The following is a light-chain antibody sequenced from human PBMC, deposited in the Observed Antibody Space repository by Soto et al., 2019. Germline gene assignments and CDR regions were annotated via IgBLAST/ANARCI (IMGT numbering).Light chain of an antibody. V-gene: IGKV3-15*01. Sequence: EIVMTQSPATLSLSPGERATLSCRASQSVSSNLAWYQQKPGQAPRLLIYGASTRATGIPARFSGSGSGTEFTLTISSLQSEDFAVYYCQQYNNWSQTLCQGT. J-gene: IGKJ1*01. CDR2: GAS. CDR1: QSVSSN. CDR3: QQYNNWSQT.